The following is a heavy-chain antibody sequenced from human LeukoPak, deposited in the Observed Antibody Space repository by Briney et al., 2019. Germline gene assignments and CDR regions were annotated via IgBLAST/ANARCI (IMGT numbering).Heavy chain of an antibody. D-gene: IGHD2-2*01. CDR1: GYTFTSYG. J-gene: IGHJ6*02. V-gene: IGHV1-18*01. CDR3: ARNIVVVPAADYGMDV. Sequence: GASVKVSCKASGYTFTSYGISWVRQAPGQGLEWMGWISAYNGNTNYAQKLQGRVTMTTDTSTSTAYMELRSLRSDDTAVYYCARNIVVVPAADYGMDVWGQGTTVTVSS. CDR2: ISAYNGNT.